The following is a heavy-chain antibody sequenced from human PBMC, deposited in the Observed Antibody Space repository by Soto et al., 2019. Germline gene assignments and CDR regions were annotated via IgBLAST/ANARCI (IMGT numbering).Heavy chain of an antibody. CDR3: ARYFNWKNDAFDI. D-gene: IGHD1-1*01. CDR2: ISSSSSTI. CDR1: GFTFSSYS. Sequence: GGSLRLSCAASGFTFSSYSMNWVRQAPGKGLEWVSYISSSSSTIYYADSVKGRFTISRDNAKNSLYLQMNSLRAEDTAVYYCARYFNWKNDAFDIWGQGTMVTVSS. J-gene: IGHJ3*02. V-gene: IGHV3-48*04.